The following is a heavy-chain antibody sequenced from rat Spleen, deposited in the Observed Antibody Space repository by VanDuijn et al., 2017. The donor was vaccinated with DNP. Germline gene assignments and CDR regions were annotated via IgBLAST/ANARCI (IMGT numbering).Heavy chain of an antibody. CDR3: ARSKLPGYVMDA. Sequence: EVQLVESGGGLVQPGRSMKLSCAASGFTFSDYYMAWVRQAPAKGLEWVATISYNGGTPYYRDSVKGRFSLSRDNAKNTLYLQMDSLRSEDTATYYCARSKLPGYVMDAWGQGVLVTVSS. V-gene: IGHV5-25*01. CDR2: ISYNGGTP. D-gene: IGHD1-4*01. J-gene: IGHJ2*01. CDR1: GFTFSDYY.